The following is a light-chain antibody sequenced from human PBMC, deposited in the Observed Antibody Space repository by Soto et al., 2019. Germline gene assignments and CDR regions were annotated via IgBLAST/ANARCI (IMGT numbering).Light chain of an antibody. J-gene: IGKJ5*01. Sequence: EIVLTQSPGTLSLSPGERVTLSCRASQSVNNNFLSWYQQKPGQAPRLLIYAASSGATGIPDRFGGSGSGTDFTLTINRLEPEDFVVYYCQYYGNSRITFGQGTRLEIK. CDR1: QSVNNNF. V-gene: IGKV3-20*01. CDR2: AAS. CDR3: QYYGNSRIT.